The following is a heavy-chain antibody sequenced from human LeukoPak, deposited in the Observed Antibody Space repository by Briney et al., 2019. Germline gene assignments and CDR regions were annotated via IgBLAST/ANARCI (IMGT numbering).Heavy chain of an antibody. CDR3: AKDLTSRSFVVVVTAIFDY. CDR1: GFTFSSYA. J-gene: IGHJ4*02. CDR2: ISGSGGST. Sequence: PGGSLRLSCAASGFTFSSYAMSWVRQAPGKGLEWVSAISGSGGSTYYADSVKGRFTISRDNSKNTLYLQMNSLRAEDTAVYYCAKDLTSRSFVVVVTAIFDYWGQGTLVTVSS. V-gene: IGHV3-23*01. D-gene: IGHD2-21*02.